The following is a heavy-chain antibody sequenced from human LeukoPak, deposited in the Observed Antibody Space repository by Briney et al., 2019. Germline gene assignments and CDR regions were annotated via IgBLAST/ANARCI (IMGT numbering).Heavy chain of an antibody. CDR2: TYYSSKWFS. Sequence: SQTLSLTCAISGDSVSSTSAAWHWLRQSPSRGLEWLGRTYYSSKWFSDYAVSVKSRVIINPDTSRNQFSLQLNSVIPEDTAVYYCARTYGSNSYYYYYMDVWGTGTTITVSS. CDR1: GDSVSSTSAA. J-gene: IGHJ6*03. D-gene: IGHD4-23*01. V-gene: IGHV6-1*01. CDR3: ARTYGSNSYYYYYMDV.